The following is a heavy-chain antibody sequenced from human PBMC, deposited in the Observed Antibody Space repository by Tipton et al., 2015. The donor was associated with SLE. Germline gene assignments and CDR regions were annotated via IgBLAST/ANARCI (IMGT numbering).Heavy chain of an antibody. V-gene: IGHV4-61*02. CDR1: GGSISSGSYY. D-gene: IGHD3-16*01. CDR3: AREGAPQGIDY. Sequence: LRLSCTVSGGSISSGSYYWSWIRQPAGKGLEWIGRIYTSGSTNYNPSLKRRVTISVDTSKNQFSRKLSSVTAADTAVYYCAREGAPQGIDYWGQGTLVTVSS. J-gene: IGHJ4*02. CDR2: IYTSGST.